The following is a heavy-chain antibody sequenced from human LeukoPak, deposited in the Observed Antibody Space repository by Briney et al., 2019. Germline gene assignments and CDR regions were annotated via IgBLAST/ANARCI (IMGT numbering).Heavy chain of an antibody. D-gene: IGHD6-19*01. Sequence: PSETLSLTCAVYGGSFSDYYWSWIRQPPGKGLEWIGEINHSGSTNYNPSLKSRVTISVDTSKNQFSLKLSSLTAADTAVYYCARQYSSGRIFDYWGQGTLVTVSS. CDR2: INHSGST. CDR3: ARQYSSGRIFDY. CDR1: GGSFSDYY. V-gene: IGHV4-34*01. J-gene: IGHJ4*02.